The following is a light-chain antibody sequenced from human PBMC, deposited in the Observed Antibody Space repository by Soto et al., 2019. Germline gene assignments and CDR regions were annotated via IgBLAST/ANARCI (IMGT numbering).Light chain of an antibody. CDR1: QSISSW. CDR3: QQYNNWPGT. Sequence: DIQMTQSPSTLSASVGDRVTITCRASQSISSWLAWYQQKPGKAPKLLIYAASTLQSGVPSRFSGSGSGTEFTLTISSLQSEDFAVYYCQQYNNWPGTFGQGTKVDIK. V-gene: IGKV1-5*01. J-gene: IGKJ1*01. CDR2: AAS.